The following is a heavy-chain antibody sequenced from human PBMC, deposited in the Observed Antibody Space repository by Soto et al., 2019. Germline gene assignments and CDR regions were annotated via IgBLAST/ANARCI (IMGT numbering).Heavy chain of an antibody. Sequence: EVQLLESGGGLVQPGASLRLSCAASGFTFSSYAMSWVRQAPGKGLEWVSAISGSGGSTYYADSVKGRFTISRDNSRNTLYLEMNSLRAEDTAVYYCAKGRPDSNCYGSGSYYIIDYWGQGTLVTVSS. CDR3: AKGRPDSNCYGSGSYYIIDY. V-gene: IGHV3-23*01. D-gene: IGHD3-10*01. CDR1: GFTFSSYA. J-gene: IGHJ4*02. CDR2: ISGSGGST.